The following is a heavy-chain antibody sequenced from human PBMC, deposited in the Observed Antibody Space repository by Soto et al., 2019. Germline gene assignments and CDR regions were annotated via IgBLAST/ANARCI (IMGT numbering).Heavy chain of an antibody. CDR2: RDPSDSYS. CDR1: GYIFTSYW. D-gene: IGHD6-19*01. J-gene: IGHJ5*02. CDR3: ARLSTQSSGWFFWFDP. V-gene: IGHV5-10-1*01. Sequence: GEDLKTYCQCPGYIFTSYWISWVRQLPRGGLQWMGRRDPSDSYSNYYPSYQRHVAISADNSISTAYLQWSSLKASDTAMYYCARLSTQSSGWFFWFDPWGQGTLVTVSS.